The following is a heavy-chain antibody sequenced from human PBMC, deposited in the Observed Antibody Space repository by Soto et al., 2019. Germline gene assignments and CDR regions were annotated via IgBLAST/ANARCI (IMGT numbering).Heavy chain of an antibody. J-gene: IGHJ5*02. CDR2: INPSGGST. D-gene: IGHD2-15*01. V-gene: IGHV1-46*01. CDR1: GYTFTSYY. Sequence: VKVSCKASGYTFTSYYMHWVRQAPGQGLEWMGIINPSGGSTSYAQKFQGRVTMTRDTSTSTVYMELSSLRSEDTAVYYCARDGVEGYCSGGSCYSAVGWFDPWGQGTLITVSS. CDR3: ARDGVEGYCSGGSCYSAVGWFDP.